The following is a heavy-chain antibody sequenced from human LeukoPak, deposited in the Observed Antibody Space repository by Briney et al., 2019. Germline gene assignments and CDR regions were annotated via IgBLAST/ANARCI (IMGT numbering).Heavy chain of an antibody. CDR2: INPNSGGT. CDR3: ALTFWSGTPVDY. CDR1: GYTLTGYY. J-gene: IGHJ4*02. Sequence: ASVKVSCKASGYTLTGYYMHWVRQAPGQGLEWMGRINPNSGGTNYAQKFQGRVTMTRDTSISTAYMELSRLRSDDTAVYYCALTFWSGTPVDYWGQGTLVTVSS. D-gene: IGHD3-3*01. V-gene: IGHV1-2*06.